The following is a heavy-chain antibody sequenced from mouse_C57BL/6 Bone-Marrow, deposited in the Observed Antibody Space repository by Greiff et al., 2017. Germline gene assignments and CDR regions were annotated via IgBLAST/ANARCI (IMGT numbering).Heavy chain of an antibody. CDR2: VDPSDSYT. J-gene: IGHJ3*01. CDR1: GYTFTSYW. CDR3: ARNVGYYGFAY. V-gene: IGHV1-69*01. D-gene: IGHD2-3*01. Sequence: VQLQQPGPELVMPWASVKLSCKASGYTFTSYWLHWVKLRPGPGLEWIGEVDPSDSYTNSNQKFKGKSTFTVDKSSSTAYMQLSSLTSEDSAVYYCARNVGYYGFAYWGQGTLVTVSA.